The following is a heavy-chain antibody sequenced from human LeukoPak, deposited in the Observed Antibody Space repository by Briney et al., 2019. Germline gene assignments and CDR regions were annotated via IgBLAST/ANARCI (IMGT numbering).Heavy chain of an antibody. D-gene: IGHD3-10*01. V-gene: IGHV4-39*01. J-gene: IGHJ5*02. CDR3: ARGGGFGELSWFDP. CDR1: GGSISSSSYY. CDR2: IYYSGSA. Sequence: PSETLSLTCTVSGGSISSSSYYWGWIRQPPGKGLEWIGSIYYSGSAYYNPSLKSRVTISVDTSKNKVSLKLSSVTAADTAVYYCARGGGFGELSWFDPWGQGTLVTVSS.